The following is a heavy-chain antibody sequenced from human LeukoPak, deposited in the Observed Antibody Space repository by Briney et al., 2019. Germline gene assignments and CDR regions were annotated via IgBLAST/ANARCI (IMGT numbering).Heavy chain of an antibody. CDR2: IYYSGST. V-gene: IGHV4-61*01. CDR1: GGSVSSGSYY. J-gene: IGHJ4*02. Sequence: SETLSLTCTVSGGSVSSGSYYWSWIRQPPGKGLEWIGYIYYSGSTNYNPSLKSRVTISVDTSKNQFSLKLSSVTAADTAVYYCARTDAVYDILTGYYPYCFDYWGQGTLVTVSS. D-gene: IGHD3-9*01. CDR3: ARTDAVYDILTGYYPYCFDY.